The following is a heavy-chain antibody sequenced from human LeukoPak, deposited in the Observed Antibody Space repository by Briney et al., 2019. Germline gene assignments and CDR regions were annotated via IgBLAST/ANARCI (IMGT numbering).Heavy chain of an antibody. V-gene: IGHV3-23*01. CDR2: IIGSGDYT. CDR3: AKGYCTSTSCYTSNGIDH. D-gene: IGHD2-2*02. Sequence: GGSLRLSSATSGFTFSSYAMSWVRQAPGKGLQWVSAIIGSGDYTYYADSVRGRFTISRDNSKNTLYLEMNSLRAEDTAVYYCAKGYCTSTSCYTSNGIDHWGQGTLVTVSS. J-gene: IGHJ4*02. CDR1: GFTFSSYA.